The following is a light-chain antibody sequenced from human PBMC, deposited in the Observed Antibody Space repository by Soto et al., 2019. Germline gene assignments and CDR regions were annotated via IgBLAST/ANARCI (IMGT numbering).Light chain of an antibody. Sequence: QSVLTQPASVSGSPGQSITFSCTGTSSDVGNYNLVSWYQHHPGKAPKLILYEGSKRPSGISNRFSGSKSGNTASLTISGLQAADEANYYCCSYAGSSIWVFGGGTKLTVL. CDR3: CSYAGSSIWV. V-gene: IGLV2-23*01. CDR2: EGS. J-gene: IGLJ3*02. CDR1: SSDVGNYNL.